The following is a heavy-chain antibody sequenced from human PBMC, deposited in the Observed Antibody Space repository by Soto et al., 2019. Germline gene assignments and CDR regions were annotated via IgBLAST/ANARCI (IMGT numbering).Heavy chain of an antibody. V-gene: IGHV3-23*01. J-gene: IGHJ4*02. CDR3: AKGSIEYRASVDN. Sequence: VQLLESGGGLVQPGGSLRLSCAASGFSFSSYAMVWVRQAPGKGLEWVAVISARGGSSYFAASVNGRFTLSRDNSKNVLSLEMNSLSGEDTAIYFCAKGSIEYRASVDNWGKGTLVVVSS. D-gene: IGHD3-16*02. CDR2: ISARGGSS. CDR1: GFSFSSYA.